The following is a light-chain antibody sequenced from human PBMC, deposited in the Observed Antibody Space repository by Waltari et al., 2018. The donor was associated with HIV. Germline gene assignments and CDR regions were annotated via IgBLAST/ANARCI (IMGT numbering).Light chain of an antibody. V-gene: IGLV2-14*01. CDR2: EAS. CDR3: TSCTTTSTYV. Sequence: QSALSQPASVSGSPGQSITISCTGTSDDIGDYNCVSWYQQHPGKAPRLIIYEASNRPSGASNRFSGSRSGNTASLTISGLQAEDEADYYCTSCTTTSTYVFGSGTKVTVL. CDR1: SDDIGDYNC. J-gene: IGLJ1*01.